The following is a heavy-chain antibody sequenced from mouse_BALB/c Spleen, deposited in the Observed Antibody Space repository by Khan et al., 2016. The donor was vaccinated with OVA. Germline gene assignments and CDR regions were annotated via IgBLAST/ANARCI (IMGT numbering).Heavy chain of an antibody. J-gene: IGHJ1*01. V-gene: IGHV2-3*01. D-gene: IGHD1-1*01. CDR1: GFSLSSYA. Sequence: QVQLKESGPGLVAPSQSLSITCTVSGFSLSSYAISWVRQPPGKGLEWLGVMWGDGSTNYHSALRSRLSTSKDNSTSQVFLILNSLLPDDTATYFWAKVFYGGISNWCLDVWGAGTTVTVSA. CDR2: MWGDGST. CDR3: AKVFYGGISNWCLDV.